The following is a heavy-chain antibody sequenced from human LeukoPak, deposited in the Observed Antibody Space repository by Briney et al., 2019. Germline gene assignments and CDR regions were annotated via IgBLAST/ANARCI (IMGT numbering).Heavy chain of an antibody. Sequence: GGSLRLSCAASGFTFSSYAMSWVRQAPGKGLEWVSAISGSGGSTYYADSVKGRFTISRDNSRNTLYLQMNSLRAEDTAVYYCAKDSNLKKCSSRSATPGGFDYWGQGTLVTVSS. CDR3: AKDSNLKKCSSRSATPGGFDY. CDR2: ISGSGGST. D-gene: IGHD6-13*01. CDR1: GFTFSSYA. V-gene: IGHV3-23*01. J-gene: IGHJ4*02.